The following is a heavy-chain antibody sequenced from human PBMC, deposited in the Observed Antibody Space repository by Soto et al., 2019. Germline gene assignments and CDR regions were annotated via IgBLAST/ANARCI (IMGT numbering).Heavy chain of an antibody. CDR2: IKSKTDGGTT. CDR3: TTAHPRGLDG. V-gene: IGHV3-15*01. Sequence: GGSLGLSCAASGFSFSNPWMSWVGQAPGKGLEWVGRIKSKTDGGTTDYAAHVKGRFTISRDDSKNTLYLQMNNLKTEDTAVYYCTTAHPRGLDGWGEGTRVHVSS. CDR1: GFSFSNPW. D-gene: IGHD3-10*01. J-gene: IGHJ5*02.